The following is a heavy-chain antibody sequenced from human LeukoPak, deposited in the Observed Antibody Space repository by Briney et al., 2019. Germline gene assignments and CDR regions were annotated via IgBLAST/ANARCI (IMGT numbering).Heavy chain of an antibody. CDR3: ARDQWSVTGRLWLDY. J-gene: IGHJ4*02. Sequence: ASVKVSCKASGGTFSSYAISWVRQAPGQGLEWMGGIIPIFGTTNYAQKFQDRVTITADKSTSTAYMELSSLRSEDTAVYYCARDQWSVTGRLWLDYWGQGMLVPVSS. V-gene: IGHV1-69*06. D-gene: IGHD6-19*01. CDR1: GGTFSSYA. CDR2: IIPIFGTT.